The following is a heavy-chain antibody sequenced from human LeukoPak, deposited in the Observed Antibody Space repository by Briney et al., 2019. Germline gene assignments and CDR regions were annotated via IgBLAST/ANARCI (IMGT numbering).Heavy chain of an antibody. CDR2: IDSPGTST. CDR3: TRDRRYGGMDV. V-gene: IGHV3-74*01. D-gene: IGHD3-10*01. CDR1: KFTFSSYV. J-gene: IGHJ6*02. Sequence: PGGSLRLSCAASKFTFSSYVMTWVRQAPGKGLVWVSRIDSPGTSTSYADSVKGRFTISRDNAKNTLYLQMNSLRAEDTAVYYCTRDRRYGGMDVWGQGTTVTVSS.